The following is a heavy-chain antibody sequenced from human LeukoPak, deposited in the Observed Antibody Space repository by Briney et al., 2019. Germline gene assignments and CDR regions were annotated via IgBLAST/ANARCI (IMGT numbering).Heavy chain of an antibody. CDR3: TRKNWAFDI. CDR2: IRSKAYGGTT. Sequence: GGSLRLSCTASGFTFGDYAMSWVRQAPGKGLEWVGFIRSKAYGGTTEYAASVKGRITVSRDDSKSIAYLEMNSLKTEDTAVYYCTRKNWAFDIWGQGTMVTVSS. CDR1: GFTFGDYA. J-gene: IGHJ3*02. V-gene: IGHV3-49*04.